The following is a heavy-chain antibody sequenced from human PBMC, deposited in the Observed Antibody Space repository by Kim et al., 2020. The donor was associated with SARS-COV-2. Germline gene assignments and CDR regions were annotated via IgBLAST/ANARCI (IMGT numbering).Heavy chain of an antibody. V-gene: IGHV4-38-2*02. CDR2: IYHSGRT. D-gene: IGHD5-18*01. CDR1: AYSITSGYH. CDR3: ARDQGYNYGQFDR. J-gene: IGHJ4*02. Sequence: SETLSLTCTVSAYSITSGYHWGWIRQPPGKGLEWIASIYHSGRTYYNPSLKSRVTISVDTSKNQFSLKLRSVTAADTAVYYCARDQGYNYGQFDRWGQGTLVTVSS.